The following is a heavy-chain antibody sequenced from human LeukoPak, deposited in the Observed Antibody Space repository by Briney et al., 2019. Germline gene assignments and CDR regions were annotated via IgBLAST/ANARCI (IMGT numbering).Heavy chain of an antibody. Sequence: GGSLRLSCAASGFAFTTYAMSWVRQAPGKGLEWVSVLSAGGSNTYYADSVKGRFTISRDNSKNTLYLQMNNLRAEDTAIYFCASYIWGSYRYFDYWGQGTLVTVSS. CDR1: GFAFTTYA. J-gene: IGHJ4*02. CDR3: ASYIWGSYRYFDY. D-gene: IGHD3-16*02. CDR2: LSAGGSNT. V-gene: IGHV3-23*01.